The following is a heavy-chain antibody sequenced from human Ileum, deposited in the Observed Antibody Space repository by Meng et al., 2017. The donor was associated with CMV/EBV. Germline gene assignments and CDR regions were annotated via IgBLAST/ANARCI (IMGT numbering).Heavy chain of an antibody. CDR3: ARNFGY. CDR1: SDSIGSDSW. CDR2: ISHSGYT. Sequence: GTLYLTCVVSSDSIGSDSWWSWGRQPPGKGLEWIGEISHSGYTNYNPSLKSRVTVSVDKSENQLSLKLTSVNAADTAVYYCARNFGYWGQGTLVTVSS. J-gene: IGHJ4*02. V-gene: IGHV4-4*02.